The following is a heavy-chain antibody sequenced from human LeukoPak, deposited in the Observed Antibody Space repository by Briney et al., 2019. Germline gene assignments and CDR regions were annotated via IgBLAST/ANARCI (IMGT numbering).Heavy chain of an antibody. D-gene: IGHD1-14*01. J-gene: IGHJ4*02. V-gene: IGHV4-31*03. Sequence: SETLSLTCTVSGGSISSGGYYWSRLRQHPGTGLEWIGYIYYSGSTYYNPSLKSRVTISVDTSKNQFSLKLSSVTAADTAVYYCARGFGNFDYWGQGTLVTVSS. CDR2: IYYSGST. CDR1: GGSISSGGYY. CDR3: ARGFGNFDY.